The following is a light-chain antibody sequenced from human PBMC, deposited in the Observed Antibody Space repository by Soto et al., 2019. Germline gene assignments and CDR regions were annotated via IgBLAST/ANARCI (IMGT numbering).Light chain of an antibody. V-gene: IGKV3-20*01. J-gene: IGKJ1*01. Sequence: EIVLTQSPGSLSLSPGERATLSCRASQSVDSSFFAWYQQKPGQAPRLLIYGASNRATGIPDRFSGSGSGTDIPLTISRLEPEDFAVYYYQQYVSSVTFGQGTKVEIK. CDR2: GAS. CDR3: QQYVSSVT. CDR1: QSVDSSF.